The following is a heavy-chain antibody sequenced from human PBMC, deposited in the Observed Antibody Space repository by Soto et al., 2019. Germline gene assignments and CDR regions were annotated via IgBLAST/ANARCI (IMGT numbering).Heavy chain of an antibody. Sequence: PGESLQISCKASGFSLNTYWTAWVRQMPGKGLEWMGAIFPGDSDTRNSPSFQGQVTISADRSLSIACIQWGSLRASDSATYYCARHGPPYSGSDYYYEMDVWGPRTTVIVSS. J-gene: IGHJ6*02. CDR3: ARHGPPYSGSDYYYEMDV. CDR2: IFPGDSDT. V-gene: IGHV5-51*01. D-gene: IGHD5-18*01. CDR1: GFSLNTYW.